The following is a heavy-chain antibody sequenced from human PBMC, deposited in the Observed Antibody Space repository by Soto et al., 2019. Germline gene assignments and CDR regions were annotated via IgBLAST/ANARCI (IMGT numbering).Heavy chain of an antibody. V-gene: IGHV4-34*01. Sequence: SETLSLTCAVYGGSFSGYYWSWIRQPPGKGLEWIGEINHSGSTNYNPSLKSRVTISVDTSKNQFSLKLSSVTAADTAVYYCARDYSSSSFDYWGQGTLVTVS. CDR2: INHSGST. CDR1: GGSFSGYY. D-gene: IGHD6-13*01. J-gene: IGHJ4*02. CDR3: ARDYSSSSFDY.